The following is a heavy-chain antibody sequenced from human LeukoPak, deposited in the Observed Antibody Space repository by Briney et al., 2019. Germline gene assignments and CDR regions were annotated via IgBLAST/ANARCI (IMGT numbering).Heavy chain of an antibody. J-gene: IGHJ4*02. CDR3: AREIEKYYYGSGSLDY. D-gene: IGHD3-10*01. V-gene: IGHV3-48*03. Sequence: GGSLRLSCAASGFTFSSYEMNWVRQAPGKGLEWVSYISSSGSTIYYADSVKGRFTISRDNAKNSLYLQMNSLRAEDTAVYYCAREIEKYYYGSGSLDYWGQGTLVTASS. CDR2: ISSSGSTI. CDR1: GFTFSSYE.